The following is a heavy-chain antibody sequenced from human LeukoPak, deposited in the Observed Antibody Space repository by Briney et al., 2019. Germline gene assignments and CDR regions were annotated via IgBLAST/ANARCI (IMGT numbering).Heavy chain of an antibody. CDR2: ISSSSSYI. D-gene: IGHD3-3*01. V-gene: IGHV3-21*01. CDR1: GFTFSSYS. J-gene: IGHJ4*02. Sequence: PGESLRLSCAVSGFTFSSYSMSWVRQAPGKGLEWVSSISSSSSYIYYADSVKGRFTISRDNAKNSLYLQMNSLRAEDTAVYYCARDYDFWCGLDCWGQGTLVTVSS. CDR3: ARDYDFWCGLDC.